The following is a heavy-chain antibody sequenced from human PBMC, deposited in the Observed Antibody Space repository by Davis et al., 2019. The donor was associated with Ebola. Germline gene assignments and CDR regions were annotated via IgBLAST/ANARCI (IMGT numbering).Heavy chain of an antibody. CDR2: IYYSGST. CDR3: ARQGEIPYYDFWNRSYGMDV. CDR1: GGSISSYY. Sequence: GSLRLSCTVSGGSISSYYWSWIRQPPGKGLEWIGYIYYSGSTNYNPSLKSRVTISVDTSKNQFSLKLSSVTAADTAVYYCARQGEIPYYDFWNRSYGMDVWGQGTTVTVSS. J-gene: IGHJ6*02. V-gene: IGHV4-59*08. D-gene: IGHD3-3*01.